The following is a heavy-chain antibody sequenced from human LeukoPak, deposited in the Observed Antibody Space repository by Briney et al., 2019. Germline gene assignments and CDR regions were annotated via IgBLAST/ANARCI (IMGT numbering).Heavy chain of an antibody. D-gene: IGHD2-2*03. J-gene: IGHJ4*02. Sequence: KPSETLSLTCAVYGGSFSGYYWSWIRQPPGMGLEWIGEINHSGSTNYNPSLKSRVTISVDTSKNQFSLKLSSVTAADTAVYYCARAWIYYFDYWGQGTLVTVSS. CDR3: ARAWIYYFDY. CDR2: INHSGST. V-gene: IGHV4-34*01. CDR1: GGSFSGYY.